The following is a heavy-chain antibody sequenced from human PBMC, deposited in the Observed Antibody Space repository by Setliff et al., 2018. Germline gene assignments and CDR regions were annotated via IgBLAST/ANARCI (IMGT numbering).Heavy chain of an antibody. Sequence: GGSLRLSCAASGFTFSNYRMHWVRQALGKGLEWVAVIWHDGGNKYHADSVKGRFTISRDNSKNTLYLQMNSLRPEDTAVYYCARTCSGSGCYAGLESWGQGTPVTVSS. CDR2: IWHDGGNK. V-gene: IGHV3-33*08. CDR1: GFTFSNYR. CDR3: ARTCSGSGCYAGLES. D-gene: IGHD2-15*01. J-gene: IGHJ4*02.